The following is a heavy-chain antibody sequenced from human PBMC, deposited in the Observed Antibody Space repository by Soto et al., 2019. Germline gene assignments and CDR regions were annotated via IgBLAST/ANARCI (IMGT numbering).Heavy chain of an antibody. J-gene: IGHJ4*02. D-gene: IGHD1-26*01. V-gene: IGHV4-59*01. CDR2: IYSSGST. CDR1: GDSIGGYY. Sequence: SETLSLTCTVSGDSIGGYYWSWIRQPPGKRPEWLGCIYSSGSTKYNPSLRSRVTLSIDTPRSQFSLRLNSVTAADTAVYYCARARYYGAKNDFWGQGTRVTVSS. CDR3: ARARYYGAKNDF.